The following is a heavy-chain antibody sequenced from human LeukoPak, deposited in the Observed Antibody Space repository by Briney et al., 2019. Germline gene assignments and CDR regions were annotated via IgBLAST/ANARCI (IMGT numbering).Heavy chain of an antibody. V-gene: IGHV4-34*01. J-gene: IGHJ6*02. CDR3: ARIVVAGEYYYYYYGMDV. Sequence: SSETPSPTRAVYGGSFRGYYWSWIRQPPRKGLEWIGEINHIGSTNYNPSLKSRVTISVDTSKNQFSLKLSSVTAADTAVYYCARIVVAGEYYYYYYGMDVWGQGTTVTVSS. CDR1: GGSFRGYY. D-gene: IGHD3-22*01. CDR2: INHIGST.